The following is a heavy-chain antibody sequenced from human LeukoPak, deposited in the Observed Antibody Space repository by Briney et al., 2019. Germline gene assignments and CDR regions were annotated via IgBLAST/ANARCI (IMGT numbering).Heavy chain of an antibody. V-gene: IGHV3-23*01. D-gene: IGHD3-22*01. CDR1: GFTFSSYA. J-gene: IGHJ4*02. CDR3: AKVLYPNYYDSSGYYYSFDY. CDR2: ISTSGIT. Sequence: GGSLRLSCAASGFTFSSYAMSWVRQSPEKGLEWVSTISTSGITYYLDSIKGRFIISRDNSKNTLYLQMNSLRAEDTAVYYCAKVLYPNYYDSSGYYYSFDYWGQGTLVTVSS.